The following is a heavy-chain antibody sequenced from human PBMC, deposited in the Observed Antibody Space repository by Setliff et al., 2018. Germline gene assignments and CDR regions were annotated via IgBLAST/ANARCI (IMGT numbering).Heavy chain of an antibody. D-gene: IGHD3-10*01. CDR3: ARGPYGSGRHGWFDS. CDR2: INPSGGST. V-gene: IGHV1-46*01. Sequence: ASVKVSCKASGYTFTSYFIHWVRQAPGQGLEWMGIINPSGGSTSYEQKFQGRVTMTRDTSTRTVYMELSSLRSEDTAMYYCARGPYGSGRHGWFDSWGQGTLVTVSS. CDR1: GYTFTSYF. J-gene: IGHJ5*01.